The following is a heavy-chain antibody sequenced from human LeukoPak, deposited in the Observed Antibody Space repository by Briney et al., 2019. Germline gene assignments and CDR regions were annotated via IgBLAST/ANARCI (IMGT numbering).Heavy chain of an antibody. CDR2: IWYDGSNK. CDR1: GFTFSSYG. D-gene: IGHD3-3*01. V-gene: IGHV3-33*01. CDR3: ARGPSGYSPMRNYYYMDV. J-gene: IGHJ6*03. Sequence: GGSLRLSCAASGFTFSSYGMHWVRQAPGKGLEWVAVIWYDGSNKYYADSVKGRFTISRDNSKNTLYLQMNSLRAEDTAVYYCARGPSGYSPMRNYYYMDVWGKGTTVTVSS.